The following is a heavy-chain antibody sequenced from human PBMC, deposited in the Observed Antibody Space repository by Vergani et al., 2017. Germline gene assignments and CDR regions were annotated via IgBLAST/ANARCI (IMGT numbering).Heavy chain of an antibody. Sequence: VQLVESGGGLVQPGGSLRLYCAASGFTFSSYAMHWVRQAPGKGLEYVSAISSNGGSTDYANSVKGRFTISRDNSKNTLYLQMGSLRXEDMAVYYCARSPPSMVAGYYYYGMDVWGQGP. J-gene: IGHJ6*02. CDR1: GFTFSSYA. D-gene: IGHD3-10*01. CDR3: ARSPPSMVAGYYYYGMDV. V-gene: IGHV3-64*01. CDR2: ISSNGGST.